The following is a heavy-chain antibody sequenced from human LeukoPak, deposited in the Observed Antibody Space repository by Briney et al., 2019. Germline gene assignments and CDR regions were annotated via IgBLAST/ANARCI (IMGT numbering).Heavy chain of an antibody. J-gene: IGHJ4*02. Sequence: GGSLRLSCAASGFTVSSNEMSWVRQAPGKGLEWVSSISGGSTYYADSRKGRFTISRDNSKNTLHLQMNSLRAEDTAVYYCARKAPTAAGTDWLDYWGQGTLVTVSS. D-gene: IGHD6-13*01. CDR2: ISGGST. V-gene: IGHV3-38-3*01. CDR3: ARKAPTAAGTDWLDY. CDR1: GFTVSSNE.